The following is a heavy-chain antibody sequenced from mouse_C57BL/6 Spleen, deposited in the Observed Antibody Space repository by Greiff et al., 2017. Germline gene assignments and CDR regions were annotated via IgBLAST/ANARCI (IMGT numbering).Heavy chain of an antibody. Sequence: VQLQQSGAELVKPGASVKLSCKASGYTFTSYWMHWVKQRPGRGLEWIGRIDPNSGGTKYNEKFKSKVTLTVDKPSSTAYMQLSSLTSEDSAVYYCARFIAAVVAHFDYWGQGTTLTVSS. CDR1: GYTFTSYW. V-gene: IGHV1-72*01. D-gene: IGHD1-1*01. CDR3: ARFIAAVVAHFDY. J-gene: IGHJ2*01. CDR2: IDPNSGGT.